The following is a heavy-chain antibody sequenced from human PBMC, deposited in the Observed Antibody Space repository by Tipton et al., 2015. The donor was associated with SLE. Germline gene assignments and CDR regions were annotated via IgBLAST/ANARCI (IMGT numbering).Heavy chain of an antibody. J-gene: IGHJ3*02. Sequence: TLSLTCTVSGHSITNYYWSWIRHSAGKGLECIGRIHTSGSTNYNPSLKSRVTMSVDTSKNQVSLKLSSVTAADTALYYCAREWGWQLYNTFDMWGQGTVVTVSS. D-gene: IGHD6-13*01. V-gene: IGHV4-4*07. CDR2: IHTSGST. CDR3: AREWGWQLYNTFDM. CDR1: GHSITNYY.